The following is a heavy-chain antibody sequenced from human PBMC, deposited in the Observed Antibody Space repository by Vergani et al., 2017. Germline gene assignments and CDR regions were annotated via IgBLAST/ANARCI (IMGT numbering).Heavy chain of an antibody. J-gene: IGHJ4*02. CDR1: GFDFSSYI. CDR3: AREREYSSSCLDY. CDR2: VSTGTKSQ. D-gene: IGHD6-13*01. Sequence: QLVESGGGWVQPGGSLRLSCVVSGFDFSSYIMNWVRQAPGKGLEWVSFVSTGTKSQSYAESVKGRFTISRDSAKNSLYLQMDSLRAEDTAVYYCAREREYSSSCLDYWGQGTLVTVSS. V-gene: IGHV3-48*01.